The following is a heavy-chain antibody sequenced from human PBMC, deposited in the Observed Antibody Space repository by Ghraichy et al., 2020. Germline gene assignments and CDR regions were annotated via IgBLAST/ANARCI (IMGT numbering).Heavy chain of an antibody. V-gene: IGHV3-7*05. CDR3: ARDRESKKSSSWEFDY. J-gene: IGHJ4*02. CDR1: GFTFSSYW. CDR2: IKQDGSEK. Sequence: GGSLRLSCAASGFTFSSYWMSWVRQAPGKGLEWVANIKQDGSEKYYVDSVKGRFTISRDNAKNSLYLQMNSLRAEDTAVYYCARDRESKKSSSWEFDYWGQGTLVTVSS. D-gene: IGHD6-13*01.